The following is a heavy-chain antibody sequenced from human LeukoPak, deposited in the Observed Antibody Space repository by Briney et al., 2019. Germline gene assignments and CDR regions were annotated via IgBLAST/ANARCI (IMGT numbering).Heavy chain of an antibody. V-gene: IGHV4-39*01. CDR2: IYYSGST. J-gene: IGHJ4*02. D-gene: IGHD2-2*01. Sequence: SETLSLTCTVSGGSISSSSYYWGWIRQPPGKRLEWIGSIYYSGSTYYNPSLKSRVTISVDTSKNQFSLKLSSVTAADTAVYYCAGYHCSSTSCYFDYWGQGTLVTVSS. CDR1: GGSISSSSYY. CDR3: AGYHCSSTSCYFDY.